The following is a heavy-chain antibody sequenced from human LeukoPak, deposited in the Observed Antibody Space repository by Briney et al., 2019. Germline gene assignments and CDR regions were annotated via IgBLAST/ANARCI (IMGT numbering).Heavy chain of an antibody. CDR2: IIPILGIA. CDR1: GGTFKSYA. V-gene: IGHV1-69*04. CDR3: ARDYYDSSGYYLSWFDP. D-gene: IGHD3-22*01. Sequence: SAMVSCKATGGTFKSYAIGWVRQAPGQGLEWMGRIIPILGIANYAQKFQGRVTITADKSTSTAYMELSSLRSEDTAVYYCARDYYDSSGYYLSWFDPWGQGTLVTVSS. J-gene: IGHJ5*02.